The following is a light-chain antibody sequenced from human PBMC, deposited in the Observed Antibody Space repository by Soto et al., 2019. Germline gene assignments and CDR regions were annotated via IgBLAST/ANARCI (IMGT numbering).Light chain of an antibody. CDR3: CSYAGSSTLDV. Sequence: QSALTQPASVSGSPGQSITISCTGTSSDIGTYNLVSWYQQHPGKAPKLMIYEVNKRPSGVSDRFSGSKSGNTASLTISGLQAEDEADYYCCSYAGSSTLDVFRTGTKLTVL. V-gene: IGLV2-23*02. J-gene: IGLJ1*01. CDR1: SSDIGTYNL. CDR2: EVN.